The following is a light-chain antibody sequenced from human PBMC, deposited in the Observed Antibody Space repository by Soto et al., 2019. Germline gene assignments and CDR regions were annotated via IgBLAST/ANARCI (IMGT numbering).Light chain of an antibody. CDR1: QSLLHITGETF. CDR2: EVS. Sequence: DVVMTQTPLSLSVAPGQPASISCKSSQSLLHITGETFLFWYLQKPGQSPQLLIYEVSTRVSGVPNRFSGIGSGTDFTLEISRVETDDVGIYYCMQSTQLPPTFGQGTRXXI. CDR3: MQSTQLPPT. J-gene: IGKJ5*01. V-gene: IGKV2D-29*02.